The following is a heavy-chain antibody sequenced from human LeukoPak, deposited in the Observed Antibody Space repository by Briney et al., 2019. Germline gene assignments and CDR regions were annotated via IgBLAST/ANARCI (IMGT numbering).Heavy chain of an antibody. Sequence: QPSETLSLTCTVSGGSISSSSYYWGWIRRPPGKGLEWIGSIYHSGSTYYNPSLKSRVTISVDTSKNQFSLKLSSVTAADTAVYYCARGLKITMIVVVTDAFDIWGQGTMVTVSS. D-gene: IGHD3-22*01. V-gene: IGHV4-39*07. CDR2: IYHSGST. CDR1: GGSISSSSYY. J-gene: IGHJ3*02. CDR3: ARGLKITMIVVVTDAFDI.